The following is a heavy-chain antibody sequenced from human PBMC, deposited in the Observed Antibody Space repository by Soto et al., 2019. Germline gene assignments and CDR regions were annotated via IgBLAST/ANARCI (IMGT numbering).Heavy chain of an antibody. Sequence: QVVLQESGPGLVKPSETLSLTCSVSGRSITSYYWSCVRQPPGKGLEWMGYIYDNGITSQNPSLKSRVTMSADTSQNQFSLKLTSVTGADTAVYYCARTYDSNGYANEFDSWGQGILVTVTS. CDR1: GRSITSYY. V-gene: IGHV4-59*12. J-gene: IGHJ4*02. CDR2: IYDNGIT. D-gene: IGHD3-22*01. CDR3: ARTYDSNGYANEFDS.